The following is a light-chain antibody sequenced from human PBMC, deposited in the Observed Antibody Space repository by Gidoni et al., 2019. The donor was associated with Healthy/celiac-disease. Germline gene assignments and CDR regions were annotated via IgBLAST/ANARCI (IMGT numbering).Light chain of an antibody. CDR3: QQYGSSPPVT. J-gene: IGKJ3*01. CDR1: PSVSSSY. CDR2: GAS. V-gene: IGKV3-20*01. Sequence: DIVFTQSPGTLSLSPGERATLSCRASPSVSSSYLAWYQQKPGQAPRLLIYGASSRATGIPDRFSGSGSGTDFTLTISRLEPEDFAVYYCQQYGSSPPVTFGPGTKVDIK.